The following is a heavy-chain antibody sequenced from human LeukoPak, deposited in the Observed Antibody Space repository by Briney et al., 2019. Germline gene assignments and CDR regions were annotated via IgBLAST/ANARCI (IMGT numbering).Heavy chain of an antibody. D-gene: IGHD6-6*01. CDR3: ARDYYSSSFDYYYYGMDV. J-gene: IGHJ6*02. V-gene: IGHV1-69*13. Sequence: GASVKVSCKASGGTFSSYAISWVRQAPGQGLEWMGGIIPIFGTANYAQKFQGRVTITGDESTSTAYMELSSLRSEDTAVYYCARDYYSSSFDYYYYGMDVWGQGTTVTVSS. CDR1: GGTFSSYA. CDR2: IIPIFGTA.